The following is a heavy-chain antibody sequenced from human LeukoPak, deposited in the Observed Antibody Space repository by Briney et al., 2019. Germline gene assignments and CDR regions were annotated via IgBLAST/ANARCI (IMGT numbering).Heavy chain of an antibody. Sequence: GGSLRLSCSASGFVFSFYTMYWVRQAPGKGPEYVSTITGSGTGGNIYYADSVKGRFTISRDDSKSILFLEMNGLRSEDTAVYYCARVTSSSGWNYWGQGTLVTVSS. J-gene: IGHJ4*02. CDR3: ARVTSSSGWNY. V-gene: IGHV3-64*04. CDR1: GFVFSFYT. D-gene: IGHD6-19*01. CDR2: ITGSGTGGNI.